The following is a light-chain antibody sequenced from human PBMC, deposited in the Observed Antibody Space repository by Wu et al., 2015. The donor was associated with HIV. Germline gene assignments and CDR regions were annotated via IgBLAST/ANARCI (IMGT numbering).Light chain of an antibody. V-gene: IGKV1-5*03. Sequence: DVQMTQSPSTLSASVGDTVTITCRASHTITSWLAWYQQKPGQAPKVLIYKASTLESGVPSRFSGRGSGTEFILTISSLQPDDFATYYCQEYSSHSRTFGQGTKLEIK. CDR1: HTITSW. CDR3: QEYSSHSRT. J-gene: IGKJ2*01. CDR2: KAS.